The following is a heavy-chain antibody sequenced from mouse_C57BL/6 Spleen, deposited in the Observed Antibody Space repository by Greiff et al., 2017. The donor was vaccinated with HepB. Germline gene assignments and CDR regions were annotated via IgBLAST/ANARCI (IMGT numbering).Heavy chain of an antibody. Sequence: EVQLQQSGPELVKPGASVKISRKASGYTFTDYYMNWVKQSHGKSLEWIGDINPNNGGTSYNQKFKGKATLTVDKSSSTAYMELRSLTSEDSAVYYCARDGSSWFAYWGQGTLVTVSA. J-gene: IGHJ3*01. CDR2: INPNNGGT. CDR1: GYTFTDYY. V-gene: IGHV1-26*01. D-gene: IGHD1-1*01. CDR3: ARDGSSWFAY.